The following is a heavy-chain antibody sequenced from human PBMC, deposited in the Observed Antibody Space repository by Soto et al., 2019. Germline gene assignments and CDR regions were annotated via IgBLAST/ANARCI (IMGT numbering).Heavy chain of an antibody. J-gene: IGHJ4*02. CDR1: GGSISSGGYY. Sequence: PSETLSLTCTVSGGSISSGGYYWSWVRQHPGKGLEWLGYFYYSGSTYYNPSLKRRVTIYVDTSKNEFSLKLSSVTAADTAVYYCARGRPWVYWGQGTLVTVSS. V-gene: IGHV4-31*03. D-gene: IGHD1-26*01. CDR2: FYYSGST. CDR3: ARGRPWVY.